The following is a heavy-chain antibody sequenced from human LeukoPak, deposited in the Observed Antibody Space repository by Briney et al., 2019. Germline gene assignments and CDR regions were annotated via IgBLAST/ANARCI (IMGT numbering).Heavy chain of an antibody. Sequence: GGSLRLSCAASGFAFSSYSMNWVRQAPGKGLEWVASINHNGNVNYYVDSVKGRFTISRDNAKNSLYLQMSNLRAEDTAVYFCARGGGLDVWGQGATVTVSS. CDR3: ARGGGLDV. D-gene: IGHD3-16*01. V-gene: IGHV3-7*03. CDR2: INHNGNVN. J-gene: IGHJ6*02. CDR1: GFAFSSYS.